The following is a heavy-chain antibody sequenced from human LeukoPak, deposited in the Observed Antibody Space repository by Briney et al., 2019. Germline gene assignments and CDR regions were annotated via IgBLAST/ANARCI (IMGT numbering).Heavy chain of an antibody. D-gene: IGHD3-22*01. V-gene: IGHV1-18*04. CDR2: ISAYNGNT. J-gene: IGHJ4*02. CDR1: GYTFTGYY. Sequence: GASVKVSCKASGYTFTGYYMHWVRQAPGQGLEWMGWISAYNGNTNYAQKLQGRVTMTTDTSTSTAYMELRSLRSDDTAVYYCARVQDTYYYDSSGYYPLDYWGQGTLVTVSS. CDR3: ARVQDTYYYDSSGYYPLDY.